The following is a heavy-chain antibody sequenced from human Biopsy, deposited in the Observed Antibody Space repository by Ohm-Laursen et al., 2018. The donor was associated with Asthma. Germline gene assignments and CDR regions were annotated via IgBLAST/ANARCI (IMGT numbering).Heavy chain of an antibody. CDR2: LSYNGNNK. J-gene: IGHJ4*02. Sequence: SLRLSCAASGFTFSNYDMHWVRQAPGKGLEWVAVLSYNGNNKYYADSARGRFTISRDNSENTLYLQMNSLRVEDTAVYYCARGDWYGSASNGYWGQGTLVTVSA. D-gene: IGHD6-6*01. CDR3: ARGDWYGSASNGY. V-gene: IGHV3-30*03. CDR1: GFTFSNYD.